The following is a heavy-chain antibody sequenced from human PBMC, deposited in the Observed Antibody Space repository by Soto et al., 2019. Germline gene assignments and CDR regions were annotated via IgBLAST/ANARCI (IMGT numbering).Heavy chain of an antibody. CDR1: GFTFSSYG. CDR3: ARDRFDDFWSGDFDY. CDR2: IWYDGSNK. J-gene: IGHJ4*02. D-gene: IGHD3-3*01. V-gene: IGHV3-33*01. Sequence: QVQLVESGGGVVQPGRSLRLSCAASGFTFSSYGMHWVRQAPGKGLEWVAVIWYDGSNKYYADSVKGRFTISRDNSKNTLYLQMNSLRAEDTAVYYCARDRFDDFWSGDFDYWGQGTLVTVSS.